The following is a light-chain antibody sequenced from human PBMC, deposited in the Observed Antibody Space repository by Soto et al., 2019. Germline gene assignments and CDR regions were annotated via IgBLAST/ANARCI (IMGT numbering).Light chain of an antibody. V-gene: IGLV2-14*01. CDR1: SSDVGGYKY. J-gene: IGLJ1*01. Sequence: QSALTQPASVSGSPGQSITISCTGTSSDVGGYKYVSWYQQHPGKAPKLMIYEVSNRPSGVSNRFSGSKSGNMASLTISGLRAEDEADYYCSSYTSSSPCVFGTGTKVTVL. CDR3: SSYTSSSPCV. CDR2: EVS.